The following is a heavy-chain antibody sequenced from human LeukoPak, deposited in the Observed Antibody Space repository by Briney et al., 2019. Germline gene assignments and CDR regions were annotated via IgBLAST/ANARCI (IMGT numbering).Heavy chain of an antibody. J-gene: IGHJ4*02. CDR1: GFTFSKNW. Sequence: PGGSLRLSCVASGFTFSKNWMHWVRQAPGKGLVWVSRIQGDGSNTNYADSVKGRFSISRDNAKNTVYLQMNSLRAEDTGIYYCARGTSAGGSISPFDFWGQGTVVTISS. CDR2: IQGDGSNT. CDR3: ARGTSAGGSISPFDF. D-gene: IGHD6-13*01. V-gene: IGHV3-74*01.